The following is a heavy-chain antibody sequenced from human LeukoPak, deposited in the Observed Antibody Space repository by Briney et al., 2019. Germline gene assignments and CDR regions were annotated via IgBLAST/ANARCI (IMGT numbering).Heavy chain of an antibody. CDR2: IIPILGIA. V-gene: IGHV1-69*04. CDR3: ARGAAGTLIQH. D-gene: IGHD6-13*01. J-gene: IGHJ1*01. Sequence: ASVKVSCKASGGTFSSYAISWVRQAPGQGLEWMGRIIPILGIANYAQKFQGRVTITADKSTSTAYMELSSLRSEDTAVYYCARGAAGTLIQHWGQGTLVTVSS. CDR1: GGTFSSYA.